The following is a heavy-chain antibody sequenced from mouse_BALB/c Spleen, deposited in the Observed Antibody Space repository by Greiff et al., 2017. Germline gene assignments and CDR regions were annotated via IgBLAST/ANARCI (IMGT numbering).Heavy chain of an antibody. D-gene: IGHD1-1*01. J-gene: IGHJ4*01. CDR2: ILPGSGST. V-gene: IGHV1-9*01. Sequence: VQLQQSGAELMKPGASVKISCKATGYTFSSYWIEWVKQRPGHGLEWIGEILPGSGSTNYNEKFKGKATFTADTSSNTAYMQLSSLTSEDSAVYYCASTVRGRNYYAMDYWGQGTSVTVSS. CDR3: ASTVRGRNYYAMDY. CDR1: GYTFSSYW.